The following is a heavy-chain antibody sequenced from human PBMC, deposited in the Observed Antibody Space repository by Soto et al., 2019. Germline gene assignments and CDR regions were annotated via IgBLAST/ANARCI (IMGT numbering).Heavy chain of an antibody. CDR2: INPNSGGT. J-gene: IGHJ6*03. CDR3: AREQAAAGMGYYYYMDV. Sequence: QVQLVQSGAEVKKPGASVKVSCKASGYTFTGYYMHWVRQAPGQGLEWMGWINPNSGGTNYAQKFQGWVTMTRDTSISTAYMELSRLRSDDTAVYYSAREQAAAGMGYYYYMDVWGKGTTVTVSS. V-gene: IGHV1-2*04. CDR1: GYTFTGYY. D-gene: IGHD6-13*01.